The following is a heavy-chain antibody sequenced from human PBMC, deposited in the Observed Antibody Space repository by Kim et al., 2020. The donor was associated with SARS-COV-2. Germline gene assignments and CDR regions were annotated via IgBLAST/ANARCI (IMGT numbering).Heavy chain of an antibody. CDR2: IYTSGST. CDR1: GGSISSGSYY. CDR3: ARDPAAAGDAFDI. J-gene: IGHJ3*02. D-gene: IGHD6-13*01. Sequence: SETLSLTCTVSGGSISSGSYYWSWIRQPAGKGLEWIGRIYTSGSTNYNPSLKSRVTISVDTSKNQFSLKLSSVTAADTAVYYCARDPAAAGDAFDIWGQGTMVTVSS. V-gene: IGHV4-61*02.